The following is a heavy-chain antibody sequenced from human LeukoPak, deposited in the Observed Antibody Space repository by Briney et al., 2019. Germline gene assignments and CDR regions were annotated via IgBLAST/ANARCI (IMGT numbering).Heavy chain of an antibody. CDR1: GGSISSSSYY. V-gene: IGHV4-39*07. CDR2: IYYSGST. J-gene: IGHJ6*03. Sequence: SETLSLTCTVFGGSISSSSYYWGWIRQPPGKGLEWIGNIYYSGSTYYNPSLKSRVTVSVDTSKNQFSLKLSSVTAADTAVYYCARTANYYYYYMDVWGKGTTVIVSS. CDR3: ARTANYYYYYMDV.